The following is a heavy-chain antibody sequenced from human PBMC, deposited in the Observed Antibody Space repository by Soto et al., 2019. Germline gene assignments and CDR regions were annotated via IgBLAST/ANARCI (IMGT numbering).Heavy chain of an antibody. CDR1: GGTFSSYA. CDR2: IIPIFGTA. J-gene: IGHJ6*02. Sequence: ASVKVSCKASGGTFSSYAISWVRQAPGQGLEWMGGIIPIFGTANYAQKFQGRVTITADESTSTAYMELSSLRSEDTAVYYCGGASAGYCSGGSCSYRYYYYGMDVWGQGTTVTVSS. CDR3: GGASAGYCSGGSCSYRYYYYGMDV. D-gene: IGHD2-15*01. V-gene: IGHV1-69*13.